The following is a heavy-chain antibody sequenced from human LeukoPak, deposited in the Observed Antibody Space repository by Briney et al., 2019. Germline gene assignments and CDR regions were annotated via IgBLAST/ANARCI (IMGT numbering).Heavy chain of an antibody. V-gene: IGHV3-21*01. D-gene: IGHD3-22*01. Sequence: GGSVRLSCAASRFTLSIYSMNWLRQAPGKGLEWVTSISSSSSYIYYADSVKGRFTISRDNAKNSLYLQMNSLRAEDTAVYYCARDIDYYDSSGPVFDYWGQGTLVTVSS. CDR2: ISSSSSYI. J-gene: IGHJ4*02. CDR1: RFTLSIYS. CDR3: ARDIDYYDSSGPVFDY.